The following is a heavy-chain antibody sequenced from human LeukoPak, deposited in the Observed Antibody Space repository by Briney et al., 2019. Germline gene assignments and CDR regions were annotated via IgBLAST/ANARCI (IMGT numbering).Heavy chain of an antibody. D-gene: IGHD1-26*01. Sequence: GASVKVSCXTSGGTFTSYAITWVRQAPGQGLEWMGKIIPISGTTNYAQKFQGRVTFTADESTSTAYMELSSLRSEDTALYYCARKLRLGGNWFDPWGQGTLVTVSS. V-gene: IGHV1-69*13. CDR2: IIPISGTT. CDR3: ARKLRLGGNWFDP. J-gene: IGHJ5*02. CDR1: GGTFTSYA.